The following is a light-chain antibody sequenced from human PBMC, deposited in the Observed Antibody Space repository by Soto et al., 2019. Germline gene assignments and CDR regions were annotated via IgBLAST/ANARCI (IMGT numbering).Light chain of an antibody. CDR3: QQYNIYPLT. Sequence: DVQMTQSPSSLSASVGDRVTITCRASQDINSYLAWYQQKPGNAPKSLIYAASSLQTGVPSRFSGSESGTEFTLTISNLQPEDSATYYCQQYNIYPLTFGGGTKVEIK. CDR1: QDINSY. V-gene: IGKV1D-16*01. CDR2: AAS. J-gene: IGKJ4*01.